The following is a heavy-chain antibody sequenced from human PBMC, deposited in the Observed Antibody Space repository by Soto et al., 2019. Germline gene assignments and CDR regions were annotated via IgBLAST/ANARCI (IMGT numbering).Heavy chain of an antibody. Sequence: ASVKVSCKASGYTFTSYAMHWVRQAPGQRLEWMGWINAGNGNTKYSQKFQGRVTITRDTSASTAYMELSSLRSEDTAVYYCARDVAARLGFYYWGQGTLVTVSS. CDR3: ARDVAARLGFYY. D-gene: IGHD6-6*01. CDR1: GYTFTSYA. J-gene: IGHJ4*02. CDR2: INAGNGNT. V-gene: IGHV1-3*01.